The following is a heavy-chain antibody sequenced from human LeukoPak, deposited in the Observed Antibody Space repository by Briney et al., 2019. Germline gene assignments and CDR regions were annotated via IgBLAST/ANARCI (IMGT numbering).Heavy chain of an antibody. J-gene: IGHJ2*01. Sequence: SQTLSLTGTVSGGSISSGGYYWSWIRQHPGKGLEGIGYIYYSASTYYHPSLKSRVTISVDTSKNQFSLKLSSVTAAGTAVYCCATRYSSSWYWHFDLWGRGTLVTVSS. CDR2: IYYSAST. CDR3: ATRYSSSWYWHFDL. D-gene: IGHD6-13*01. V-gene: IGHV4-31*03. CDR1: GGSISSGGYY.